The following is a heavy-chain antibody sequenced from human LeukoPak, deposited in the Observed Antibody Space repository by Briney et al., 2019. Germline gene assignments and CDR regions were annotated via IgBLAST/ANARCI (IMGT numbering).Heavy chain of an antibody. CDR1: GYTFTSYT. J-gene: IGHJ4*02. D-gene: IGHD3-22*01. CDR2: INTNTGNP. Sequence: ASVKVSCKASGYTFTSYTMNWVRQAPGQGLEWMGWINTNTGNPTYAQGFTGRFVFSSDTSVSTAYLQISGLKAEDTAVYYCVSYYDSSGYWDYWGQGTLVTVSS. CDR3: VSYYDSSGYWDY. V-gene: IGHV7-4-1*02.